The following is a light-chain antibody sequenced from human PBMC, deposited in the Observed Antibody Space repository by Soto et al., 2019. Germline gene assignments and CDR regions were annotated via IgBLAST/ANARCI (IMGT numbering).Light chain of an antibody. V-gene: IGKV3-20*01. Sequence: EIVLTQSPGTLSLSPGERATLSCRASQSVYNSYLVWYQQKPGQAPRLLSYGASSRATGIPDRFSGSGSGTDFTLTISRLEPEDFAVYYCQQYGSSPITFGQGTRLEIK. CDR1: QSVYNSY. CDR2: GAS. J-gene: IGKJ5*01. CDR3: QQYGSSPIT.